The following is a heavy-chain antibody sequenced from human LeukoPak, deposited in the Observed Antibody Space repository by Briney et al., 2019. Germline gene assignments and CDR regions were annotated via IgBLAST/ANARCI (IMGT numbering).Heavy chain of an antibody. D-gene: IGHD6-19*01. CDR3: ARDMRTSVAGTDY. CDR2: ISYDGSNK. J-gene: IGHJ4*02. Sequence: GGSLRLSCAASGFTFSSYAMHWVRQAPGKGLDWVAVISYDGSNKYYADSVKGRFTISRYNSKNTLYLQMNSLRAEDTAVYYCARDMRTSVAGTDYWGQGTLVTVSS. CDR1: GFTFSSYA. V-gene: IGHV3-30-3*01.